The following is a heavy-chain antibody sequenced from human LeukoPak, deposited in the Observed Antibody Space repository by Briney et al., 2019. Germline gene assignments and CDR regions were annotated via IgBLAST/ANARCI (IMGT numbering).Heavy chain of an antibody. V-gene: IGHV3-15*01. CDR1: GFTFSNAW. CDR2: IKSKTDGGTT. D-gene: IGHD6-6*01. CDR3: ARDSHISSSFVLRH. Sequence: GGSLRLSCAASGFTFSNAWMSWVRQAPGKGLEWVGRIKSKTDGGTTDYAAPVKGRFTISRDDSKNTLYLQMNSLRAEDTAVYYCARDSHISSSFVLRHWGQGTLVTVSS. J-gene: IGHJ4*02.